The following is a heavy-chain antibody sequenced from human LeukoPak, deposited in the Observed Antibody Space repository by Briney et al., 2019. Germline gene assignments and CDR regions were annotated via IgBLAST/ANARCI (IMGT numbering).Heavy chain of an antibody. Sequence: GGSLRLSCAASGFTVSSNYMSWVRQAPGKGLEWVSVIYSGGSTYYADSVKGRFTISRDNSKNTLYLQMNSLRAEDTAVYYCARESYSSAWRSLGYWGQGTLVTVSS. CDR1: GFTVSSNY. CDR2: IYSGGST. V-gene: IGHV3-53*01. D-gene: IGHD6-19*01. CDR3: ARESYSSAWRSLGY. J-gene: IGHJ4*02.